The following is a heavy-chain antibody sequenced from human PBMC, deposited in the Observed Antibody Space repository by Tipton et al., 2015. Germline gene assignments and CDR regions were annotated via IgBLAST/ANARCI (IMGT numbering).Heavy chain of an antibody. Sequence: TLSLTCSVSGGAISSYYWSWIRQTPGKGLEWIGEINHGGSSNYKTSLNSRVSVSVDTSKNQFSLRVSSVTAADTAVYYCARGAGNSSTWDFDYWGQGSLVTVSS. CDR1: GGAISSYY. CDR2: INHGGSS. V-gene: IGHV4-34*01. J-gene: IGHJ4*02. D-gene: IGHD6-13*01. CDR3: ARGAGNSSTWDFDY.